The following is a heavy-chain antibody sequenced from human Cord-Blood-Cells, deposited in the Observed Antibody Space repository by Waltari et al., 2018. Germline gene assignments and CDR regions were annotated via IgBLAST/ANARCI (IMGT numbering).Heavy chain of an antibody. CDR3: ARDYYDSSGYYYDY. J-gene: IGHJ4*02. Sequence: EVQLVESGGGLIQPGGSLGLSCAAAGFTVRSNYMSWVRQAPGKGLEWVSVIYSGGSTYYADSVKGRFTISRDNSKNTLYLQMNSLRAEDTAVYYCARDYYDSSGYYYDYWGQGTLVTVSS. D-gene: IGHD3-22*01. V-gene: IGHV3-53*01. CDR1: GFTVRSNY. CDR2: IYSGGST.